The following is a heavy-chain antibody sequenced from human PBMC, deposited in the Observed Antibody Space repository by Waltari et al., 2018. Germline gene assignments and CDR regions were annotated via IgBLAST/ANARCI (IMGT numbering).Heavy chain of an antibody. J-gene: IGHJ4*02. CDR3: VRSPQYGDWADYFDY. CDR1: GFTFSRNW. V-gene: IGHV3-7*03. Sequence: EVQLVESGGGLVQPGGSLRLSCVASGFTFSRNWMSWVRQAPGKGLEWVANIKQSGTETHYVESVKGRFTISRDDATNSLYLQMNSLRGEDTALYYCVRSPQYGDWADYFDYFGRGTLVTVSS. D-gene: IGHD4-17*01. CDR2: IKQSGTET.